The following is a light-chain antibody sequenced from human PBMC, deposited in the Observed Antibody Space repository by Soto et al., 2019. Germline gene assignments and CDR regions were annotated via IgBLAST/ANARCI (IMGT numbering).Light chain of an antibody. CDR3: QQYGTSPWT. V-gene: IGKV3-20*01. Sequence: EIVLTQSPSTLSLSPGERATLSCRASQSVSSSYLAWYQQKPGQAPRLLIYGTSSRATGIPHRFSGSGSGTDFTLTISRLEPEDFAVYYCQQYGTSPWTFGQGAKVDIK. CDR1: QSVSSSY. CDR2: GTS. J-gene: IGKJ1*01.